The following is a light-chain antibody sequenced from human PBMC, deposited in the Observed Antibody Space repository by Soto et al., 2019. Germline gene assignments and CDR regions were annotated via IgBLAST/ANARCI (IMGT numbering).Light chain of an antibody. CDR2: AAS. CDR1: QAITSF. J-gene: IGKJ5*01. V-gene: IGKV1-9*01. Sequence: IQLTHSPSSLSESLVDRVTITCRASQAITSFLAWYRQKPGKAPKLLIYAASTLQSGVPSRFSGSGSGTDGTLTISSLQPEDVATDYCQQLSTYPPACGQGKRREIK. CDR3: QQLSTYPPA.